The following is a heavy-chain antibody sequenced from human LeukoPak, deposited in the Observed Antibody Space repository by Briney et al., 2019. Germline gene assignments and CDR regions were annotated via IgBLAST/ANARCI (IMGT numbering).Heavy chain of an antibody. CDR1: GFTFSNYW. CDR2: IYHSGST. V-gene: IGHV4-4*02. J-gene: IGHJ4*02. CDR3: ASGSGSYYPFDY. Sequence: GSLRLSCAASGFTFSNYWMSWVRQPPGKGLEWIGEIYHSGSTNYNPSLKSRVTISVDKSKNQFSLKLSSVIAADTAVYYCASGSGSYYPFDYWGQGTLVTVSS. D-gene: IGHD1-26*01.